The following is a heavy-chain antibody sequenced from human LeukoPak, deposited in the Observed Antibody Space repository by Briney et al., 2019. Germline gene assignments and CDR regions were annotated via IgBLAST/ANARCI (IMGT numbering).Heavy chain of an antibody. CDR1: GYTFTGYY. Sequence: ASVKVSCKASGYTFTGYYMHWVRRAPGQGLEWMGWINPNSGGTNYAQKFQGRVTMTRDTSISTAYMELSRLRSDGTAVYYCARDTTIFGVVIIDYWGQGTLVTVSS. CDR2: INPNSGGT. V-gene: IGHV1-2*02. J-gene: IGHJ4*02. CDR3: ARDTTIFGVVIIDY. D-gene: IGHD3-3*01.